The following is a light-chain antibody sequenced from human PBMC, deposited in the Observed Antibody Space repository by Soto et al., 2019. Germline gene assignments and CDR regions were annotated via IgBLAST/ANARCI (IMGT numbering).Light chain of an antibody. CDR3: SSYTTTSSVI. CDR1: SSDVGGYNF. V-gene: IGLV2-14*01. CDR2: EVT. J-gene: IGLJ2*01. Sequence: QSALTQPASVSGSPGQSITISCTGSSSDVGGYNFVSWYQQFPGKAPKLIIYEVTNRPSGISDRFSGSKSGNTASLTISGLQAVDEADYFCSSYTTTSSVIFGGGTKLTVL.